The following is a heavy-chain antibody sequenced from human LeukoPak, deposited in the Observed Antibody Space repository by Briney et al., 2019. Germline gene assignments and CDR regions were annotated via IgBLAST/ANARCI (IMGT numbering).Heavy chain of an antibody. CDR2: IRGSGGST. J-gene: IGHJ4*02. CDR1: GFTFSSYA. Sequence: GGSLRLSCAASGFTFSSYAMSWVRQAPGKGLEWVSAIRGSGGSTYYADSVKGRFTLSRDNSKNTLYLQMNSLRAEDTAVYYCAKELTYYYDSSGNFDYWGQGTLVTVSS. CDR3: AKELTYYYDSSGNFDY. V-gene: IGHV3-23*01. D-gene: IGHD3-22*01.